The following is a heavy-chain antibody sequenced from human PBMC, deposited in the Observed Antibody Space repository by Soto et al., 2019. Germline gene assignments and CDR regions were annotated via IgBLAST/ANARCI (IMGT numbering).Heavy chain of an antibody. Sequence: SQTLSLTCAISGDSVSSNSAAWNWIRQSPSRGLEWLGRTYYRSKWYNDYAVSVKSRITINPDTSKNQFSLQLNSVTPEDTAVYYCARVLWSYSGSYWSDAFDIWGQGTRVTVSS. V-gene: IGHV6-1*01. CDR1: GDSVSSNSAA. CDR3: ARVLWSYSGSYWSDAFDI. D-gene: IGHD1-26*01. CDR2: TYYRSKWYN. J-gene: IGHJ3*02.